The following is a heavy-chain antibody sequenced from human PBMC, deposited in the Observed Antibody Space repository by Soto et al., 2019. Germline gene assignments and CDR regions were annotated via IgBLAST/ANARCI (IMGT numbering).Heavy chain of an antibody. CDR3: AREGAIMSIAARDYYYGMDV. J-gene: IGHJ6*02. Sequence: QVQLVQSGAEVKKPGSSVKVSCKASGGTFSSYAISWVRQAPGQGLEWMGGIIPIFGTANYAQKFQGRVTSTADESTSTAYMELSSLRSEDTAVYYCAREGAIMSIAARDYYYGMDVWGQGTTVTVSS. D-gene: IGHD6-6*01. V-gene: IGHV1-69*01. CDR1: GGTFSSYA. CDR2: IIPIFGTA.